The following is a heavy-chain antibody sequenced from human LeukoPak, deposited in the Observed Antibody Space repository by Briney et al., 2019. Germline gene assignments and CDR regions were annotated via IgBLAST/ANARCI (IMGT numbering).Heavy chain of an antibody. CDR1: GYTFTSYG. Sequence: GASVTLSCTASGYTFTSYGFNWVRQAPGQGLEWMGWISAYNGNTNYAQKLQGRVTMTTDTSTSTAYMELRSLRSDDTAVYYCAREPNSGSAGFDYWGQGTLVTVSS. D-gene: IGHD1-26*01. CDR3: AREPNSGSAGFDY. V-gene: IGHV1-18*01. J-gene: IGHJ4*02. CDR2: ISAYNGNT.